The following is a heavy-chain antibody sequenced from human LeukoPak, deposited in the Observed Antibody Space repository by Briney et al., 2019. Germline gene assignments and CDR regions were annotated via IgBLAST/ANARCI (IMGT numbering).Heavy chain of an antibody. Sequence: GGSLRLSCAGSGFTFSSYAMNWVRQAPGKGLDWVSGLYAGGSTYYAGSVTGRFTISRDDSKNTLYLQMTGLRVDDTAIYYCVRGNGNVGGRLDPWGQGAWVIVSS. J-gene: IGHJ5*02. V-gene: IGHV3-66*01. CDR1: GFTFSSYA. CDR2: LYAGGST. D-gene: IGHD1-1*01. CDR3: VRGNGNVGGRLDP.